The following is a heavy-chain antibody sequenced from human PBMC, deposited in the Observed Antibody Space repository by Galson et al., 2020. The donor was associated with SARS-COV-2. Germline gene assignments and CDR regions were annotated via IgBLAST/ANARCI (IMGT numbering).Heavy chain of an antibody. V-gene: IGHV3-30*04. CDR3: ARAASHWLTYYFDY. J-gene: IGHJ4*02. CDR1: GFTFRNYA. CDR2: ISYDGSSK. D-gene: IGHD6-19*01. Sequence: GGSLRLSCAASGFTFRNYAMHWVRQAPGKGLEWVAVISYDGSSKYYADSVKGLFTISRDNSKNTLYLQMNSLRDEDTAIYYCARAASHWLTYYFDYWGQGTLVTVSS.